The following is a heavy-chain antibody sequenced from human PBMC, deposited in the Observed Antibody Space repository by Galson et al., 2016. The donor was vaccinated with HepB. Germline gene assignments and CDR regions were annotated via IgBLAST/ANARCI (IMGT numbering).Heavy chain of an antibody. Sequence: SLRLSCAASGFTFSRISMHWVRRAPGKGLVWVSRIKSDGSYTNYADSVKGRFTISRDSAKNTLYLQMNSLRVEDTAVYYCARDQSGDCSTTKCWGPDYWGQGTLVTVSS. CDR2: IKSDGSYT. CDR1: GFTFSRIS. CDR3: ARDQSGDCSTTKCWGPDY. D-gene: IGHD2-2*01. V-gene: IGHV3-74*01. J-gene: IGHJ4*02.